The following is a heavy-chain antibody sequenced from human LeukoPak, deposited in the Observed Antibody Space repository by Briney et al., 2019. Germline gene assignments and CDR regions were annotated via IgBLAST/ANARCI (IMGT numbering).Heavy chain of an antibody. V-gene: IGHV3-66*01. D-gene: IGHD6-13*01. CDR1: GFTVTSNY. CDR3: AKSPGYSSSFDY. CDR2: IYTGGST. Sequence: GGSLRLSCAGSGFTVTSNYMSWVPQAPGKGLEWVSVIYTGGSTYYAESVKGRFTISRDNSKNTVYLQMNSLRAEDTAVYYCAKSPGYSSSFDYWGQGTLVSVSS. J-gene: IGHJ4*02.